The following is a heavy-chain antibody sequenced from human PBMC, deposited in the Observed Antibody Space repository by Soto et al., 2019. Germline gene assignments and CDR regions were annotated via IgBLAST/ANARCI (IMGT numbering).Heavy chain of an antibody. J-gene: IGHJ4*02. CDR3: ARWGTTGGLDV. Sequence: QVQLVESGGGVVQPGTSLRLSCVGSGFTFRSYVIHWVRQAPGKGLEWVALTSYDGSNNFYGDSVKGRFTISRDNSRNTVELQIDSRRLEDTALYYCARWGTTGGLDVWGQGTLVSVSS. V-gene: IGHV3-33*05. CDR1: GFTFRSYV. D-gene: IGHD3-16*01. CDR2: TSYDGSNN.